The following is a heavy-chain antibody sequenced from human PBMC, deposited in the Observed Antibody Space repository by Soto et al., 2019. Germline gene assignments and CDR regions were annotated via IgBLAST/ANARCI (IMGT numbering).Heavy chain of an antibody. CDR1: GFTFRNSE. CDR2: INYSGSNI. D-gene: IGHD2-21*02. V-gene: IGHV3-48*03. J-gene: IGHJ4*02. CDR3: ASEALCGADCYFFEY. Sequence: GSLRLSCAGSGFTFRNSEMFWVRQAPGKGLEWVSKINYSGSNIYYSKSVKGRFTISRDNAKNSLCLQMNSLTDEDTAIYFCASEALCGADCYFFEYWGPGTLVTVSS.